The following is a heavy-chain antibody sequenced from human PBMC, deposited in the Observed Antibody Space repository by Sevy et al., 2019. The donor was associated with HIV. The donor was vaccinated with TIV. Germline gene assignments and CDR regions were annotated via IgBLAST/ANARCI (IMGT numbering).Heavy chain of an antibody. CDR2: IYSGGST. Sequence: GGSLRLSCAASGFTVSSNYMSWVRQAPGKGLEWVSVIYSGGSTYYADSVQGGFTISRDNSKNTLYLQMNSLRAEDTAVYYCATPGESGYVLDYWGQGTLVTVSS. J-gene: IGHJ4*02. D-gene: IGHD5-12*01. CDR1: GFTVSSNY. V-gene: IGHV3-53*01. CDR3: ATPGESGYVLDY.